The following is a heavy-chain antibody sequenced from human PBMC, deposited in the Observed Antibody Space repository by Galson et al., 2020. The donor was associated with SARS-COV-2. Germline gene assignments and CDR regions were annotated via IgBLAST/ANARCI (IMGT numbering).Heavy chain of an antibody. CDR2: ISPSGTT. Sequence: PSETLSLTCAVSGASISSYYWSWIRQPAGKGLEWIGRISPSGTTDYNPSLRGRLTISVDTSKNQFSLRLTSVTAADMAVYYCTRGPAMTATTTHHGVAVWGQGTTVTVSS. D-gene: IGHD1-1*01. V-gene: IGHV4-4*07. CDR1: GASISSYY. CDR3: TRGPAMTATTTHHGVAV. J-gene: IGHJ6*02.